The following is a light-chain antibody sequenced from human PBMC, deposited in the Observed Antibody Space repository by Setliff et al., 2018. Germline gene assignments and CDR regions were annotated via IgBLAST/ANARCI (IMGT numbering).Light chain of an antibody. Sequence: QSVLTQPPSASGTPGQRVTISCSGSSSNIGSNTVNWYQQLPGMAPKLLMYSNNQRPSGVPDRFSGSKSGTSASLAISGLQSEDEADYYCASWDAKLNAYVFGIGTKVT. CDR2: SNN. J-gene: IGLJ1*01. CDR1: SSNIGSNT. CDR3: ASWDAKLNAYV. V-gene: IGLV1-44*01.